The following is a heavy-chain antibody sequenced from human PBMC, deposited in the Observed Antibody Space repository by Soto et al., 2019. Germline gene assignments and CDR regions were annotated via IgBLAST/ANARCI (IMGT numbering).Heavy chain of an antibody. J-gene: IGHJ6*02. CDR2: IYYSGST. CDR3: ARDGGRLRDKYYYYYGMDV. CDR1: GGSISSGDYY. V-gene: IGHV4-30-4*01. Sequence: QVQLQESGPGLVKPSQTLSLTCTVSGGSISSGDYYWSWIRQPPGKGLEWIGYIYYSGSTYYNPSLKSRVTISVDTSKNQFSLKLSSVTAADTAVYYCARDGGRLRDKYYYYYGMDVWGQGTTVTVSS. D-gene: IGHD2-15*01.